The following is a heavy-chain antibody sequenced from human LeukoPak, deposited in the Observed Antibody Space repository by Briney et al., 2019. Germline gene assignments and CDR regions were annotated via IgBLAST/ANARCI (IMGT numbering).Heavy chain of an antibody. D-gene: IGHD3-3*01. V-gene: IGHV3-48*01. Sequence: ETLSLTCTVSGGSVSSDSYYWSWVRQAPGKGLEWVSYISSGSSTIYYADSVKGRFTISRDNAKNSLYLQMNSLRAEDTAVYYCARGDFWSGYALFDYWGQGTLVTVSS. CDR3: ARGDFWSGYALFDY. CDR2: ISSGSSTI. J-gene: IGHJ4*02. CDR1: GGSVSSDSYY.